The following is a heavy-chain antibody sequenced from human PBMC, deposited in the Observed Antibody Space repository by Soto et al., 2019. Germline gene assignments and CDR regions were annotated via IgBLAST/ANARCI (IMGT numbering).Heavy chain of an antibody. D-gene: IGHD6-13*01. CDR3: ARDKRIAAAGTYLFQH. CDR2: ISAYNGNT. V-gene: IGHV1-18*01. CDR1: GYTFTSYG. J-gene: IGHJ1*01. Sequence: ASVKVSCKASGYTFTSYGIIWVRQAPGQGLEWMGWISAYNGNTNYAQKLQGRVTMTTDTSTSTAYMELRSLRSDDTAVYYCARDKRIAAAGTYLFQHWGQGTLVTVSS.